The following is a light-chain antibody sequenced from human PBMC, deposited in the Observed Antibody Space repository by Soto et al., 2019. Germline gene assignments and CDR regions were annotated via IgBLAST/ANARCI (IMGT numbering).Light chain of an antibody. CDR3: QQYNSWPFT. J-gene: IGKJ3*01. CDR2: GAS. CDR1: QSVSRIN. V-gene: IGKV3-15*01. Sequence: ELVMTQSPATLSVSPGERATHSCRASQSVSRINVAWYQQKPGQAPRLLIYGASTRATGIPGRFSGSGSGTEFTLTISSLQSEDFAVYYCQQYNSWPFTFGPGTKVDIK.